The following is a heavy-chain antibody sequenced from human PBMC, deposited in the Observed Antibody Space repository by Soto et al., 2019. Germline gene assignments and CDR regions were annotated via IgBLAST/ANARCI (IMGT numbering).Heavy chain of an antibody. CDR1: GGTFSSYA. J-gene: IGHJ4*02. CDR3: ARGVGGGSDC. V-gene: IGHV1-69*12. Sequence: QVQLVQSGAEVKKPGSSVKVSCKASGGTFSSYAISWVRQAPGQGLEWMGGIIPIFGTANYAQKFQGRVTVTAHQPTGTAYMELSILRPEETAGYYCARGVGGGSDCWGQGCLVTVSS. D-gene: IGHD3-16*01. CDR2: IIPIFGTA.